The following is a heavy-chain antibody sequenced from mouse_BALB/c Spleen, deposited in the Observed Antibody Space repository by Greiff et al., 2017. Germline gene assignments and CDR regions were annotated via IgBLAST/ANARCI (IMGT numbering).Heavy chain of an antibody. CDR2: ISDGGSYT. CDR1: GFTFSDYY. CDR3: AREYGNSYKAWFAY. V-gene: IGHV5-4*02. J-gene: IGHJ3*01. Sequence: DVQLQESGGGLVKPGGSLKLSCAASGFTFSDYYMYWVRQTPEKRLEWVATISDGGSYTYYPDSVKGRFTISRDNAKNNLYLQMSSLKSEDAAMYYCAREYGNSYKAWFAYWGQGTLVTVSA. D-gene: IGHD1-1*01.